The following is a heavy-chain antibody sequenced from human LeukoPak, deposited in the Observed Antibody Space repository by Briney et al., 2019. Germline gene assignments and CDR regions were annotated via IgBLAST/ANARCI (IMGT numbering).Heavy chain of an antibody. CDR1: GGSISSYY. CDR2: IYYSGST. D-gene: IGHD2-8*01. CDR3: ARLVYAICGMDV. V-gene: IGHV4-59*01. Sequence: PSETLSLTCTVSGGSISSYYWSWIRQPPGKGLEWIGYIYYSGSTNYNPSLKSRVTISVDTSKNQFSLKLSSVTAADTAVYYCARLVYAICGMDVWGQGTTVTVSS. J-gene: IGHJ6*02.